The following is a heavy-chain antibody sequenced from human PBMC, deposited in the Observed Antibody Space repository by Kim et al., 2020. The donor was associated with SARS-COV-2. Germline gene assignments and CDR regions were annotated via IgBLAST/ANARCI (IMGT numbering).Heavy chain of an antibody. CDR2: IYYSGST. Sequence: SETLSLTCTVSGGSISSGGYYWSWIRQHPGKGLEWIGYIYYSGSTYYNPSLKTRVTISVDTSKNQFSLKLSSVTAADTAVYYCARSPITMIVVVNAFDIWGQGTMVTVSS. V-gene: IGHV4-31*03. CDR1: GGSISSGGYY. D-gene: IGHD3-22*01. CDR3: ARSPITMIVVVNAFDI. J-gene: IGHJ3*02.